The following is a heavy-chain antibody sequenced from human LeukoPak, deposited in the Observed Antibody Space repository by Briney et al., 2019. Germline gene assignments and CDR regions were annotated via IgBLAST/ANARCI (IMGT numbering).Heavy chain of an antibody. CDR3: ARSWRREMAFDY. D-gene: IGHD5-24*01. Sequence: RGSLRLSCAASGFTFSSYAMHWVRQAPGKGLEWVAVISYDGSNKYYADSVKGRFTISRDNSKNTLYLQMNSLRAEDTAVYYCARSWRREMAFDYWGQGTLVTVSS. CDR1: GFTFSSYA. V-gene: IGHV3-30-3*01. J-gene: IGHJ4*02. CDR2: ISYDGSNK.